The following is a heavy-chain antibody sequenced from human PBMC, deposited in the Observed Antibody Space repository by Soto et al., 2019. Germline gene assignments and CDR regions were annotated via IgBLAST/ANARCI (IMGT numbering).Heavy chain of an antibody. CDR1: GFTFSSYA. D-gene: IGHD5-18*01. J-gene: IGHJ6*02. CDR3: AKGDDTAMADYYYYGMDV. V-gene: IGHV3-23*01. Sequence: EVQLLESGGGLVQPGGSLRLSCAAFGFTFSSYAMSWVRQAPGKGLEWVSAISGSGGSTYYADSVKGRFTISRDNSKNTLYLQMNSLRAEDTAVYYCAKGDDTAMADYYYYGMDVWGQGTTVTVSS. CDR2: ISGSGGST.